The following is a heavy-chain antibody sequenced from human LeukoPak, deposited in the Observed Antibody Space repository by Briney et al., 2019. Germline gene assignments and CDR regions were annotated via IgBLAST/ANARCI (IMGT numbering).Heavy chain of an antibody. J-gene: IGHJ6*03. CDR2: INPSGGST. V-gene: IGHV1-46*01. CDR1: GYTFTSYY. Sequence: ASVKVSCKASGYTFTSYYMHWVRQAPGQGLEWMGIINPSGGSTSYAQKFQGRVTMTRDMSTSTVYMELSSLRSEDTAFYYCARGIMATNWIYYYYNYMDVWGKGTTVTVSS. D-gene: IGHD5-12*01. CDR3: ARGIMATNWIYYYYNYMDV.